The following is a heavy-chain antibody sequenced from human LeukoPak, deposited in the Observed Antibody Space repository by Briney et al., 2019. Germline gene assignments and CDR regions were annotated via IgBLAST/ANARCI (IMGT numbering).Heavy chain of an antibody. J-gene: IGHJ6*02. CDR2: IYSGGST. V-gene: IGHV3-66*02. Sequence: GGSLRLSCAASGFTVSSNYMSWVRQAPGKGLEWVSVIYSGGSTYYADSVKGRFTISRDNSKNTLYLQMNSLRAEDTAVYYCARDRGSSGYYYYYYGMDVWGQGTTVTVSS. CDR1: GFTVSSNY. CDR3: ARDRGSSGYYYYYYGMDV. D-gene: IGHD6-19*01.